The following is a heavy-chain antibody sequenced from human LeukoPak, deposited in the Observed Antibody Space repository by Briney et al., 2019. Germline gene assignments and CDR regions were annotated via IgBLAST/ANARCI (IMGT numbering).Heavy chain of an antibody. Sequence: SETLSLTCAVDGGSFSGYYWSWIRQPPGKGLEWIGYIYHSGSTYYNPSLKSRVTISVDRSKNQFSLKLRSVTAADTAVYYCARAAIRSGYLFDYWGEGTLVTVSS. CDR3: ARAAIRSGYLFDY. J-gene: IGHJ4*02. D-gene: IGHD3-3*01. CDR1: GGSFSGYY. CDR2: IYHSGST. V-gene: IGHV4-34*01.